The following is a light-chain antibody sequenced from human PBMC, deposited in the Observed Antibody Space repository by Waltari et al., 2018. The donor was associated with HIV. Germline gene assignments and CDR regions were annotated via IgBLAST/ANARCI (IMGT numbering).Light chain of an antibody. V-gene: IGLV3-21*04. J-gene: IGLJ2*01. CDR2: YND. CDR1: NIGTKS. Sequence: SYVLTQPPSVSVATGKTAKITCVGNNIGTKSVKWYQQKPDQAPVLVIYYNDDRRAGIPGRFSGSNSRNTATLTSNRVEAGDEAGYYCHVWDTISDHVVFGGGSKLTVL. CDR3: HVWDTISDHVV.